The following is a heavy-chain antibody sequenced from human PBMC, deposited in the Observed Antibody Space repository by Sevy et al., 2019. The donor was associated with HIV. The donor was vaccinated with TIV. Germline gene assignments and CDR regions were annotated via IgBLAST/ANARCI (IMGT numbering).Heavy chain of an antibody. D-gene: IGHD2-2*01. Sequence: ASVKVSCKASGGDFNNNVITWVRQAPGQGLEWMGGVIPMSGTAKFSQRFQDRVTIIADESTSTTYMELSSLRSDDTAVYFCARVGDTIRFCSSTSCYFDWFDSWGQGTLVTVSS. CDR1: GGDFNNNV. CDR2: VIPMSGTA. V-gene: IGHV1-69*13. CDR3: ARVGDTIRFCSSTSCYFDWFDS. J-gene: IGHJ5*01.